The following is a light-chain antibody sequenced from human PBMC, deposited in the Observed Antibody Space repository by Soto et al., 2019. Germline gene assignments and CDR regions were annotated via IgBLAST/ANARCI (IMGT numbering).Light chain of an antibody. Sequence: SYELTQPPSVSVSPGQTASITCSGDKLGDKYACWYQQKPGQSPVLVIYQDSKRPSGIPERFSGSNSGNTATLTISGTQAXXXXXXXXQXWDSSTFVVFGGGTQLTVL. CDR2: QDS. J-gene: IGLJ2*01. CDR3: QXWDSSTFVV. V-gene: IGLV3-1*01. CDR1: KLGDKY.